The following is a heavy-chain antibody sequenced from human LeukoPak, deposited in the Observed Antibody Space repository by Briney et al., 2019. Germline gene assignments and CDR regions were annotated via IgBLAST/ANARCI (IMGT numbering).Heavy chain of an antibody. J-gene: IGHJ4*02. CDR2: IKEDGGEM. CDR1: GIRFNDYW. Sequence: GGSLRLSCTVSGIRFNDYWMSWVRQAPGKGLEWVANIKEDGGEMYYVDSVKGRFIISRDNAKNSVYLQMNILRVEDTAVYYCASGMIEFDYWDQGTLVTVSS. CDR3: ASGMIEFDY. D-gene: IGHD1-14*01. V-gene: IGHV3-7*01.